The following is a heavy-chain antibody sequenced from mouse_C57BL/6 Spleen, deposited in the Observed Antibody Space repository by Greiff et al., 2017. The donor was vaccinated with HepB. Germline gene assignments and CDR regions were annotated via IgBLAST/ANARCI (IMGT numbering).Heavy chain of an antibody. CDR3: ARPGSSYGYFDV. D-gene: IGHD1-1*01. CDR1: GYSITSGYY. Sequence: DVQLQESGPGLVKPSQSLSLTCSVTGYSITSGYYWNWIRQFPGNKLEWMGYISYDGSNNYNPSLKNRISITRDTSKNQFFLKLNSVTTEDTATYYCARPGSSYGYFDVWGTGTTVTVSS. CDR2: ISYDGSN. J-gene: IGHJ1*03. V-gene: IGHV3-6*01.